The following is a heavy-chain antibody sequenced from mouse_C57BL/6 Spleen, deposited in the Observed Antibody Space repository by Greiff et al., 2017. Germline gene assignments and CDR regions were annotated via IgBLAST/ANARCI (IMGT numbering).Heavy chain of an antibody. D-gene: IGHD2-13*01. CDR1: GYAFSSSW. J-gene: IGHJ4*01. CDR2: IYPGDGDT. Sequence: VQLQQSGPELVKPGASVKISCKASGYAFSSSWMNWVKQRPGKGLEWIGRIYPGDGDTNYTGKFKGKATLTADKSSSTAYMQLSSLTSEDSAVYFCAGYSDYGVFYAMDYWGQGTSVTVSS. CDR3: AGYSDYGVFYAMDY. V-gene: IGHV1-82*01.